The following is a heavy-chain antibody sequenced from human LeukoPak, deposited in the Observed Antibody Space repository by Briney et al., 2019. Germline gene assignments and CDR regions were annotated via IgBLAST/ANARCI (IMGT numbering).Heavy chain of an antibody. CDR2: IYHSGST. D-gene: IGHD3-3*01. CDR3: ARVARDVLRFLEWSLHWFDP. Sequence: SETLSLTCTVSGGSISSGGYYWSWIRQPPGKGLEWIGYIYHSGSTYYNPSLRSPVTISVDRSKNQFSLKLSSVTAADTAVYYCARVARDVLRFLEWSLHWFDPWGQGTLVTVSS. J-gene: IGHJ5*02. V-gene: IGHV4-30-2*01. CDR1: GGSISSGGYY.